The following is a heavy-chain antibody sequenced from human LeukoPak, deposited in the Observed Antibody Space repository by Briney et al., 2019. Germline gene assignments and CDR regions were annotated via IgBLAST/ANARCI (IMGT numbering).Heavy chain of an antibody. CDR3: AKDHGWIQLWPRYDY. CDR1: GFTFGSYG. CDR2: ISGSGGST. V-gene: IGHV3-23*01. D-gene: IGHD5-18*01. Sequence: GGSLRLSCAASGFTFGSYGMSWVRQAPGKGLEWVSAISGSGGSTYYADSVKGRFTISRDNSKNTLYLQMNSLRAEDTAVYYCAKDHGWIQLWPRYDYWGQGTLVTVSS. J-gene: IGHJ4*02.